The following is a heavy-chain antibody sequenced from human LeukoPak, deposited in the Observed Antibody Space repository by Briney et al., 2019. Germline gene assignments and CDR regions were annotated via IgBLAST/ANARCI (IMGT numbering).Heavy chain of an antibody. J-gene: IGHJ5*02. Sequence: PSETLSLTCAVYGGSFSAYYWSWVRRPPGKGLEWIGEINHSGSTNYNPSLKSRVTMSVDTSKNQFSLKLSSVTAADTAVYYCARARLGGYDSSGYYLDWFDPWGQGTLVTVSS. CDR1: GGSFSAYY. V-gene: IGHV4-34*01. CDR3: ARARLGGYDSSGYYLDWFDP. CDR2: INHSGST. D-gene: IGHD3-22*01.